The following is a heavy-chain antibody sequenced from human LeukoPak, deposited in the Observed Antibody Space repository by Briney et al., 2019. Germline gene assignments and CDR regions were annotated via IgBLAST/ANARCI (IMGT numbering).Heavy chain of an antibody. CDR3: ARDGIGSYSLDY. Sequence: GASVKVSCKASGYTFTSYDINWVRQAAGQGLEWMGWMNPNSGDTGYVEKFQGRVTMTRDTSITTAYMELSSLRSEDTAVYYCARDGIGSYSLDYWGQGTLVTVSS. J-gene: IGHJ4*02. D-gene: IGHD4-11*01. V-gene: IGHV1-8*01. CDR2: MNPNSGDT. CDR1: GYTFTSYD.